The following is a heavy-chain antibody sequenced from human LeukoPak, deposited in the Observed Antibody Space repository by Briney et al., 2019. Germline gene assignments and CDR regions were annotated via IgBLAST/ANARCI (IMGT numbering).Heavy chain of an antibody. J-gene: IGHJ4*02. V-gene: IGHV3-30*02. CDR1: GFTFSSYG. CDR2: IRYDGSNK. Sequence: GGSLRLSCAASGFTFSSYGMHWVRQAPGKGLEWVAFIRYDGSNKYYADSVKGRFTISRDNSKNTLYLQMNSLRAEDTAVYYCAKFQVKSSSDFDYWGQGTLVTVSS. D-gene: IGHD6-6*01. CDR3: AKFQVKSSSDFDY.